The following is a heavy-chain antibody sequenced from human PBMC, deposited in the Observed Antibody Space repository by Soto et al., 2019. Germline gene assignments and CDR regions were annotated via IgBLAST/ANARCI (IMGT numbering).Heavy chain of an antibody. J-gene: IGHJ6*02. CDR1: GGTFSNYA. V-gene: IGHV1-69*12. D-gene: IGHD2-2*01. CDR3: ARHDCISSSCYYYYYYGMDV. Sequence: QVHLVQSGAEVKKPGSSVKVSCKASGGTFSNYAISWVRQAPGQGLEWMGGIIPIFDTANYAHKFQGRVTNTADESTSTAYLELSSLRSEDTAVYYCARHDCISSSCYYYYYYGMDVWGQGTTVTVSS. CDR2: IIPIFDTA.